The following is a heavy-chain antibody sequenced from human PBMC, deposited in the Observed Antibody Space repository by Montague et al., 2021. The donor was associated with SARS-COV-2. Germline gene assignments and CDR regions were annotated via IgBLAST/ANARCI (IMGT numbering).Heavy chain of an antibody. J-gene: IGHJ6*02. V-gene: IGHV3-23*01. CDR2: SSGSDGGT. D-gene: IGHD3-10*01. CDR3: AKDSYYYGLGYGMDV. CDR1: GFTFSNSA. Sequence: SLRLSCPASGFTFSNSAMNWVRQAPGKGLEWVSGSSGSDGGTHYADSVKGRFTISRGNSKNVLYLQMNSLRAEDTALYYCAKDSYYYGLGYGMDVWGQGTTVTVSS.